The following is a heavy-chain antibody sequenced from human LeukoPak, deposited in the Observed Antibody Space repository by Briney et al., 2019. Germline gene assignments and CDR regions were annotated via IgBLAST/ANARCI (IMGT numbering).Heavy chain of an antibody. CDR1: GFTFSSYS. J-gene: IGHJ1*01. CDR3: TTPAAGPRAEYSQY. V-gene: IGHV3-21*01. CDR2: ISNDAKYI. D-gene: IGHD6-13*01. Sequence: GGSLRLSCAASGFTFSSYSMNWVRQAPGKGLEWVSSISNDAKYIYYADSLKDRFTVSRDNAKNSLYLQMNSLAVEDTAVYYCTTPAAGPRAEYSQYWGQGTQVTVSS.